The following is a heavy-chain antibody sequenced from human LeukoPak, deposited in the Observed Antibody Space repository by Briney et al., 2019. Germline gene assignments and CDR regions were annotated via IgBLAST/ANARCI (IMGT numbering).Heavy chain of an antibody. CDR3: AAAYDPLPLGVPAAIKGRDLWIIDP. Sequence: SETLSLTCTVSGGSISSSSYYWGWIRQPPGKGLEWIGSIYYSGSTYYNPSLKSRVTISVDTSKNQFSLKLSSVTAADTAVYYCAAAYDPLPLGVPAAIKGRDLWIIDPWGQGTLVTVSS. CDR2: IYYSGST. D-gene: IGHD2-2*02. J-gene: IGHJ5*02. V-gene: IGHV4-39*01. CDR1: GGSISSSSYY.